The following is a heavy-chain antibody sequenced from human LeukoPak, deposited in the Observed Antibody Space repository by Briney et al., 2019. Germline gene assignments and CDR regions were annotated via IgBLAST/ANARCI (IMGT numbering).Heavy chain of an antibody. V-gene: IGHV4-59*01. CDR3: ARVSTETTLNFDY. Sequence: PSETLSLTCTVSGGSISSYYWSWIRQPPGKGLEWIGYIYYSGSTNYNPSLKSRVTISVDTSKNQFSLKLSSVTAADTAVYYCARVSTETTLNFDYWGQGTLVTVSS. CDR1: GGSISSYY. J-gene: IGHJ4*02. D-gene: IGHD4-17*01. CDR2: IYYSGST.